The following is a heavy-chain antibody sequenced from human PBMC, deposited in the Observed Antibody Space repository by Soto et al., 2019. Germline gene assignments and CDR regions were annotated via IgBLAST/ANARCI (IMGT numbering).Heavy chain of an antibody. D-gene: IGHD5-12*01. CDR2: ISSSSSTI. CDR3: ASDLAYSGYDRTPYYYYGMDV. J-gene: IGHJ6*02. CDR1: GFTFSSYS. V-gene: IGHV3-48*02. Sequence: EVQLVESGGGLVQPGGSLRLSCAASGFTFSSYSMNWVRQAPGKGLEWVSYISSSSSTIYYADSVKGRFTISRDNAKNSLYLQMNSLRDEDTAVYYCASDLAYSGYDRTPYYYYGMDVWGQGTTVTVSS.